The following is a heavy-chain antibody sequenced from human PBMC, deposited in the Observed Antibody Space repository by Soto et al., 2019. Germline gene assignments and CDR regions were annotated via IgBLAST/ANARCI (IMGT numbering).Heavy chain of an antibody. J-gene: IGHJ6*02. CDR1: GGTFSSYA. CDR2: IIPIFGTA. V-gene: IGHV1-69*01. D-gene: IGHD3-10*01. Sequence: QVQLVQSGAEVKKPGSSVKVSCKASGGTFSSYAISWVRQAPEQGLEWMGGIIPIFGTANYAQKFQGRVTITADESTTTAYIELSSLRSEDTDVYYCARDRGYGAGSYSYYYYGMDVWGQGTTVTVSS. CDR3: ARDRGYGAGSYSYYYYGMDV.